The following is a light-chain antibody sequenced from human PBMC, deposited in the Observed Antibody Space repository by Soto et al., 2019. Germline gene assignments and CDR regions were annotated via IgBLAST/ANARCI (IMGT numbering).Light chain of an antibody. V-gene: IGLV2-14*01. CDR3: SSYTSSSTPYV. J-gene: IGLJ1*01. CDR1: SSDVGGYNY. CDR2: DVS. Sequence: QSALTQPASVSGSPGQSITISCTGTSSDVGGYNYVSWYQQHPGKAPKLLISDVSNRPSGVSNRFSGSQSGNTASLTISGLQAEDEADYYCSSYTSSSTPYVFGTGTKLTVL.